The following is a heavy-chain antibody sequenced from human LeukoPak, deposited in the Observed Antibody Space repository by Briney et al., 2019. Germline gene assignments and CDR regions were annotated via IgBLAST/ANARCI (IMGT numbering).Heavy chain of an antibody. V-gene: IGHV3-30*02. J-gene: IGHJ5*02. D-gene: IGHD2-15*01. Sequence: GSLRLSCVAVGLTFRNFSMHWGRQAPGKGLEWVGIIRYDGSSIYYGDSVEGRFTISRDNSKNTLYLQMHSLRVEDTAVYYCARELGDCSGGHRCYSDLWGQGTPVTVSS. CDR2: IRYDGSSI. CDR1: GLTFRNFS. CDR3: ARELGDCSGGHRCYSDL.